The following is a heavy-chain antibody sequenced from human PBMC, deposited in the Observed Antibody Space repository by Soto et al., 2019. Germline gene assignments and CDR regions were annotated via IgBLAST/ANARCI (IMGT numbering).Heavy chain of an antibody. CDR2: LTNRGSA. J-gene: IGHJ5*02. CDR3: AKRHQNGYHASATFYSSVP. V-gene: IGHV4-34*01. Sequence: SGNLSLGSAVYVGCFHGYYRSYAGQHPGDKLEWIGELTNRGSANYKPTFKSRVPMSVDMAKNQMSLQLTSASAADTAVYYCAKRHQNGYHASATFYSSVPWGQAPLVTVSS. D-gene: IGHD5-12*01. CDR1: VGCFHGYY.